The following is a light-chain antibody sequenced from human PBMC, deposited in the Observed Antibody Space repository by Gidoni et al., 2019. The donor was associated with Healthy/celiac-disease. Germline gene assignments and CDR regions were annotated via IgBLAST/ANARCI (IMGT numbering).Light chain of an antibody. Sequence: DIVMTKSQDSLAVPLGERATINCKSSQSVLYSSNNKNYLAWYQQKPGQPPKLLIYWASTRESGVPDRFSGSGSGTDFTLTISSLQAEDVAVYYCQQYYSTPPYTFGQGTKLEIK. J-gene: IGKJ2*01. CDR1: QSVLYSSNNKNY. CDR3: QQYYSTPPYT. CDR2: WAS. V-gene: IGKV4-1*01.